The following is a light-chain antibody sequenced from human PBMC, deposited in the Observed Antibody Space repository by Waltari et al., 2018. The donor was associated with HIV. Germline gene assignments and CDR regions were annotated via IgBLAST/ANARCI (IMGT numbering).Light chain of an antibody. CDR1: QSLVYSDGNTY. Sequence: DIVMTQTRLSSPVTIGQPASISCRSSQSLVYSDGNTYLSWLQQRPGQPPRLLIYKTSNRFSGVPDRFSGSGAGTDFTLKISRVEAEDVGVYYCMQATLFPWTFGQGTKVEIK. J-gene: IGKJ1*01. CDR3: MQATLFPWT. CDR2: KTS. V-gene: IGKV2-24*01.